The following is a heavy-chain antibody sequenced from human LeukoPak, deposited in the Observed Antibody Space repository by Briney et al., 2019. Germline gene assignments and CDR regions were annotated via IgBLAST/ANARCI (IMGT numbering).Heavy chain of an antibody. D-gene: IGHD3-22*01. CDR3: ASESRGYYDSSGAFDI. V-gene: IGHV4-59*01. CDR2: IYYSGST. CDR1: GGSISSYY. J-gene: IGHJ3*02. Sequence: SETLSLTCTVSGGSISSYYWSWIRQPPGKGLEWIGYIYYSGSTNYNPSLKSRVTISVETSKNQFSLKLSSVTAADTAVYYCASESRGYYDSSGAFDIWGQGTMVTVSS.